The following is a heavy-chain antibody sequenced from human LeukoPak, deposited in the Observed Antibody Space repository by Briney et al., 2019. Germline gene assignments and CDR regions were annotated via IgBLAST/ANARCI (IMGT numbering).Heavy chain of an antibody. Sequence: GGSLRLSCAASGFTFSSYWMTWVRQAPGKGLEWVSAISGSGGNTDYADSVKGRFTISRDNSKNTLYLQMNSLRAEDTAVYYCAKDQYSVTTTSFDIWGQGTMVTVSS. CDR3: AKDQYSVTTTSFDI. CDR2: ISGSGGNT. D-gene: IGHD4-17*01. CDR1: GFTFSSYW. V-gene: IGHV3-23*01. J-gene: IGHJ3*02.